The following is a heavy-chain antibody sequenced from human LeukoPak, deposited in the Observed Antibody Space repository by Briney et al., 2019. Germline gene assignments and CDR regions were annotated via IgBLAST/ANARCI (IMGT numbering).Heavy chain of an antibody. D-gene: IGHD1-26*01. CDR2: IYHSGST. CDR3: ARGETDDAFDI. J-gene: IGHJ3*02. V-gene: IGHV4-30-2*01. Sequence: SQTLSLTCAASGGSISSGGYSWSWIRQPPGKGLEWIGYIYHSGSTYYNPSLKSRVTISVDRSKNQFSLKLSSVTAADTAVYYCARGETDDAFDIWGQGTMVTVSS. CDR1: GGSISSGGYS.